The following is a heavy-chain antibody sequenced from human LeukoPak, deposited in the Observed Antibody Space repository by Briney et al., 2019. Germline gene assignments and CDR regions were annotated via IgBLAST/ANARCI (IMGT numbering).Heavy chain of an antibody. CDR2: ISSSSSTI. Sequence: GGSLRLSCAASGFTFSSYSMNWVRQAPGKGLEWVSYISSSSSTIYYADSVKGRFTISRDNAKNSLYLQMNSLRAEDTAVYYCARDPLYSSSPYYYYMDVWGKGTTVTVSS. V-gene: IGHV3-48*01. D-gene: IGHD6-13*01. CDR1: GFTFSSYS. CDR3: ARDPLYSSSPYYYYMDV. J-gene: IGHJ6*03.